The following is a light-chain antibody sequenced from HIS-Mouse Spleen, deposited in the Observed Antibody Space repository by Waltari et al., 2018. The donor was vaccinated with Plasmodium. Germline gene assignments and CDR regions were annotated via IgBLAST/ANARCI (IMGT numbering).Light chain of an antibody. CDR1: ALPKKY. CDR3: YSTDSSGNHRV. J-gene: IGLJ3*02. Sequence: SYELTQPPSVSVSPGQTARITCSGDALPKKYAYWDQKKSGQAPLLVIYEDSKRPTGIPEGFSCASSGTMATLTISGSQVEDEADYYCYSTDSSGNHRVFGGGTKLTVL. V-gene: IGLV3-10*01. CDR2: EDS.